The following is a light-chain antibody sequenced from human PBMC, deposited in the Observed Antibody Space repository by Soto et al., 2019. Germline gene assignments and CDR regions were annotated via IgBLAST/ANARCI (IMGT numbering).Light chain of an antibody. CDR2: AAS. V-gene: IGKV1-9*01. Sequence: DIQLTQSPSFLSASVGDRVTVTCRASQGIGTYLAWYQKEAGKAPKLLIYAASTLQTGVPSRFSGSGSGTEFTLTITSLQTEDFATYYCQQVNSYPLTFGGGTKV. J-gene: IGKJ4*01. CDR1: QGIGTY. CDR3: QQVNSYPLT.